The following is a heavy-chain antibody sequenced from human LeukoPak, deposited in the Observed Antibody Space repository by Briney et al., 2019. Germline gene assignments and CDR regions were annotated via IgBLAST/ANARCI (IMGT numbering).Heavy chain of an antibody. CDR2: ISSGSDYT. D-gene: IGHD3-22*01. CDR3: AKDRPNYYETNGHYYRRDGDS. CDR1: GFTFHIYA. V-gene: IGHV3-23*01. Sequence: PGGSLRLSCAASGFTFHIYAMSWVSQARGKGLEWVSSISSGSDYTFYADSVKGRFTISRDNSRNRLYVQMNRLRAEDTAIYYCAKDRPNYYETNGHYYRRDGDSWGQGTLVTVSS. J-gene: IGHJ5*01.